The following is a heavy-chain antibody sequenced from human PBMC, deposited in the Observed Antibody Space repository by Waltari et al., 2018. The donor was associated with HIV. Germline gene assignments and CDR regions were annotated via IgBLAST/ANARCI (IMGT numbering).Heavy chain of an antibody. CDR1: GFSFRTYG. Sequence: QVQLVESGGTVVQPGRSLRLSCAASGFSFRTYGMHGVRQTPGKGLEWVARIWFDGSKKYYADSVKSRFSVSRDNSKNTLYLQMNSLRVEDTALYYGARDGLTDLTKRFTMIIGTNWGQGTLVTVSS. V-gene: IGHV3-33*01. J-gene: IGHJ4*02. CDR3: ARDGLTDLTKRFTMIIGTN. D-gene: IGHD3-22*01. CDR2: IWFDGSKK.